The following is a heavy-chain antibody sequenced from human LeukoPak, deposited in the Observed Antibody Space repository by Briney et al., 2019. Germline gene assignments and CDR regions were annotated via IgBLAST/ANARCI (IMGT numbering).Heavy chain of an antibody. J-gene: IGHJ4*02. CDR2: IYYSGST. CDR1: GGSISSYY. CDR3: ARVYDDILTGYYPDY. Sequence: PSETLSLTCTVAGGSISSYYWSWIRQPPGKGLEWIGYIYYSGSTNYNPSLKSRVTISVDTSKNQFSLKLSSVTAADTAVYYCARVYDDILTGYYPDYWGQGTLVTVSS. D-gene: IGHD3-9*01. V-gene: IGHV4-59*12.